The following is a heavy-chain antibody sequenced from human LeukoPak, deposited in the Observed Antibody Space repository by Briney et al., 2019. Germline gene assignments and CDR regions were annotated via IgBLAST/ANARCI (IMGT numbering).Heavy chain of an antibody. CDR1: GFSFSIYG. Sequence: VGSLRLSCATSGFSFSIYGMNGVREAPGRGLEWGSDICGWRSPTDYADSVKGRFTIQRANARNLLYLQLHNLTVEDPAVSYCASDWGYYAFDIWRQGTMVSVSS. V-gene: IGHV3-48*01. D-gene: IGHD2-21*01. CDR2: ICGWRSPT. CDR3: ASDWGYYAFDI. J-gene: IGHJ3*02.